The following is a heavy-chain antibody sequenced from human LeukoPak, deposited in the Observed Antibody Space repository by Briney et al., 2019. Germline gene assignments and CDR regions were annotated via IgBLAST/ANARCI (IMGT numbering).Heavy chain of an antibody. V-gene: IGHV4-59*12. CDR1: GGSISDYY. CDR2: IYYSGST. Sequence: SETLSLTCTVSGGSISDYYWSWIRQPPGKGLEWIGCIYYSGSTNYNPSLKSRVTISVDTSKNQFSLRVNSVTAADTAFYYCARGGMDGYNYYLTHWGQGTLVTVSS. J-gene: IGHJ4*02. D-gene: IGHD5-24*01. CDR3: ARGGMDGYNYYLTH.